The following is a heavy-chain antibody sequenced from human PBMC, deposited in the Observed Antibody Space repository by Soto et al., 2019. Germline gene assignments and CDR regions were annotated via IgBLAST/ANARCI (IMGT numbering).Heavy chain of an antibody. CDR2: IIPILGIA. D-gene: IGHD3-22*01. Sequence: QVQLVQSGAEVKKPGSSVKVSCKASGGTFSSYTISWVRQAPGQGLEWMGRIIPILGIANYAQKFQGRVTLTADKSTTPPDMEPSSLRSEDTAVYYCARYYESSGINYDYYGMDVWGQGTTVTVSS. V-gene: IGHV1-69*02. CDR3: ARYYESSGINYDYYGMDV. J-gene: IGHJ6*02. CDR1: GGTFSSYT.